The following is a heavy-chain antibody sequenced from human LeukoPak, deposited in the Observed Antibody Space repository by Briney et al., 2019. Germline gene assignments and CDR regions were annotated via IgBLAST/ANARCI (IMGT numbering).Heavy chain of an antibody. V-gene: IGHV3-15*01. CDR1: GFTFSNAW. D-gene: IGHD2-15*01. J-gene: IGHJ1*01. Sequence: GGSLRLSCAASGFTFSNAWMSWVRQAPGKGLEWVGHIKSKTDGGTTDYAAPVKGRFTISRDDSKNTLYLQMNSLKTEDTAVYYYTTGGRPVVADTTFSNWGQGTLVTVSS. CDR2: IKSKTDGGTT. CDR3: TTGGRPVVADTTFSN.